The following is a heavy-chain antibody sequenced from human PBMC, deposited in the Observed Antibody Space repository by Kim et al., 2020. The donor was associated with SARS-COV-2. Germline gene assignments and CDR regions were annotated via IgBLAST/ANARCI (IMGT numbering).Heavy chain of an antibody. D-gene: IGHD3-22*01. CDR3: AKDMSGSGYYYVFVRYYYGMDV. CDR1: GFTFSSYG. CDR2: ISYDGSNK. J-gene: IGHJ6*02. Sequence: GGSLRLSCAASGFTFSSYGMHWVRQAPGKGLEWVAVISYDGSNKYYADSVKGRFTISRDNSKNTLYLQMNSLRAEDTAVYYCAKDMSGSGYYYVFVRYYYGMDVWGQGTTVTVSS. V-gene: IGHV3-30*18.